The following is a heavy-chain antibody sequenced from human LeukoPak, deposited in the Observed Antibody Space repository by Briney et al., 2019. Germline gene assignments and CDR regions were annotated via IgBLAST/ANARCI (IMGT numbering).Heavy chain of an antibody. D-gene: IGHD4-23*01. V-gene: IGHV4-59*01. CDR2: IYYSGGA. CDR3: ARRHYGGNARHLDY. Sequence: SETLSLTCTISGGSISSYYWSWIRQPPGKGLEWVGCIYYSGGATYNPSLKSRVTISVDTSKNQFSLNLSSVTAADTAVYYCARRHYGGNARHLDYWGQGTLVTVSS. CDR1: GGSISSYY. J-gene: IGHJ4*02.